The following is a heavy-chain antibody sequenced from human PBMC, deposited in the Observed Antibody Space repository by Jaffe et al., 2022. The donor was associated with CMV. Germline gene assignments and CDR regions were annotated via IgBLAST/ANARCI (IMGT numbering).Heavy chain of an antibody. D-gene: IGHD4-17*01. V-gene: IGHV3-9*01. Sequence: EVQLVESGGGLVQPGRSLRLSCAASGFTFDDYAMHWVRQAPGKGLEWVSGISWNSGSIGYADSVKGRFTISRDNAKNSLYLQMNSLRAEDTALYYCAKDIRTVTTVGFDYWGQGTLVTVSS. J-gene: IGHJ4*02. CDR1: GFTFDDYA. CDR2: ISWNSGSI. CDR3: AKDIRTVTTVGFDY.